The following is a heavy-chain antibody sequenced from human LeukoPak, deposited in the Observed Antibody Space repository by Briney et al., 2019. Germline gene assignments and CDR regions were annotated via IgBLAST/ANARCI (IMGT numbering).Heavy chain of an antibody. CDR2: IYPGDSDT. V-gene: IGHV5-51*01. Sequence: GESLKISFKGSGYSFTSYWIGWVRQMPGKGLEWMGIIYPGDSDTRYSPSFQGQVTISADKSISTAYLQWSSLKASDTAMYYCARVPEYYGSGSYPEYYFDYWGQGTLVTVSP. CDR3: ARVPEYYGSGSYPEYYFDY. CDR1: GYSFTSYW. D-gene: IGHD3-10*01. J-gene: IGHJ4*02.